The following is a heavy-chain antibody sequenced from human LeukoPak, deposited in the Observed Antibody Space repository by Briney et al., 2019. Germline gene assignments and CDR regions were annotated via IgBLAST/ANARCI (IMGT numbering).Heavy chain of an antibody. CDR3: ARGNYDFWSAQHAFDI. CDR1: GSSVTSYY. CDR2: IYYSGST. Sequence: PSETMSLTCTVSGSSVTSYYWSWIRQPPGKGLEWIGYIYYSGSTNYNPSLKSRVTISVDTSKNQLSLKLSSVTAADAAVYYCARGNYDFWSAQHAFDIWGQGTMVTVSS. J-gene: IGHJ3*02. V-gene: IGHV4-59*02. D-gene: IGHD3-3*01.